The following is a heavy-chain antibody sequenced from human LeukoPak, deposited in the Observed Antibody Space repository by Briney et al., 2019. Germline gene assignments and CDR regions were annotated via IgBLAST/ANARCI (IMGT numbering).Heavy chain of an antibody. Sequence: PSETLSLTCAVYGGSFSGYYWSWIRQPPGKGLEWIGEINHSGSTNYNPSLKSRVTISVDTSKNQFSLKLSSVTAADTAVYYCATIAGYSSGWYVRAGYCGQGTLVTVSS. CDR1: GGSFSGYY. V-gene: IGHV4-34*01. CDR2: INHSGST. J-gene: IGHJ4*02. CDR3: ATIAGYSSGWYVRAGY. D-gene: IGHD6-19*01.